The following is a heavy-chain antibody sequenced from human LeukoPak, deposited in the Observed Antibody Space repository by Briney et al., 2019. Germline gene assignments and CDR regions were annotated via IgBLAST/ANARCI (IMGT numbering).Heavy chain of an antibody. V-gene: IGHV3-7*01. D-gene: IGHD6-13*01. CDR2: IKQDGSEK. CDR1: GFTFSSYW. J-gene: IGHJ4*02. CDR3: ARIGYRSSCFDY. Sequence: GGSLILSCAASGFTFSSYWMSWVRQAPGKGLEWVANIKQDGSEKDYVDSMKGRFTISRDNAKNSLYLQMNSLRAEDTAVYYCARIGYRSSCFDYWGQGTLVTVSS.